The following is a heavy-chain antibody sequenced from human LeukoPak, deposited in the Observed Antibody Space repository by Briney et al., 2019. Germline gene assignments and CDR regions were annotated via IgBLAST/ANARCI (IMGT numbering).Heavy chain of an antibody. Sequence: GGSLRLSCAVSGXTFSDHYMDWVRQAAGKGLEWVGRSRNKDHRYSTEYAASVEGRFTISRDLSKNSLYLQMNSLRIEDTAIYYCVRGHDSFDYWGLGTLVTVSS. CDR1: GXTFSDHY. CDR2: SRNKDHRYST. CDR3: VRGHDSFDY. J-gene: IGHJ4*02. V-gene: IGHV3-72*01. D-gene: IGHD3-3*01.